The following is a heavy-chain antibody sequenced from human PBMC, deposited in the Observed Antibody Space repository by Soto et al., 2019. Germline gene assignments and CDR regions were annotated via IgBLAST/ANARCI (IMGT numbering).Heavy chain of an antibody. CDR2: IYKNVKT. V-gene: IGHV4-30-4*01. CDR1: GGSVSNGFYS. J-gene: IGHJ4*02. Sequence: PSETLSLTCTVSGGSVSNGFYSWSWIRQSPGRGLEWIGHIYKNVKTYSKPSLQSRVNKSKNTSKKQISMKLNSETAADTAVYYCARGPSGDKVDSWGQGTLVTVSS. CDR3: ARGPSGDKVDS. D-gene: IGHD1-26*01.